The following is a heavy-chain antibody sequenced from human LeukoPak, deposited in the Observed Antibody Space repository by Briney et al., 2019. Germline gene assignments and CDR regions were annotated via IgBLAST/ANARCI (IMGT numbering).Heavy chain of an antibody. CDR3: ARDGYDSI. Sequence: PGGSLRLSCAASGFSFSDYWMSWVRQAPGKGLEWVANIRRDGGEKHYVDSVKGRFTISRDNAKNSLYLQMNSLRAEDTAVYYCARDGYDSIWGRGTRVTVSS. J-gene: IGHJ4*02. D-gene: IGHD3-22*01. CDR2: IRRDGGEK. V-gene: IGHV3-7*01. CDR1: GFSFSDYW.